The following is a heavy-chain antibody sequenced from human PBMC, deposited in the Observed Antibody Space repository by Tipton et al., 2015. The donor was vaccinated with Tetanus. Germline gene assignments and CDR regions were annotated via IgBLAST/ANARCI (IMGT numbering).Heavy chain of an antibody. D-gene: IGHD3-3*01. V-gene: IGHV4-61*01. J-gene: IGHJ4*02. Sequence: TLSLTCTVSGGSVRGGSYYRNWIRQPPGKGLEWIGYISYSGSTNSNYSLKSRITISQDTSNNQFSLKLTSVTAADTAVYYCARANYDFPKKGPFDSWGQGTLVIVSS. CDR1: GGSVRGGSYY. CDR2: ISYSGST. CDR3: ARANYDFPKKGPFDS.